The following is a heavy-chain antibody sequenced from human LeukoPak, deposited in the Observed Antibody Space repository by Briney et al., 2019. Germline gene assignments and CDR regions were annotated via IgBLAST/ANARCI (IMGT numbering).Heavy chain of an antibody. Sequence: PGRSLRLSCAASRFTFSDYGMHWVRQAPGKGLEWVAVIWFDGSNEYYADSVKGRFTISRDNSKNTLYLQMNSLRAEDTAVYYCARGKGDAYRDAFDVWGQGTMVTVSS. V-gene: IGHV3-33*01. CDR2: IWFDGSNE. CDR1: RFTFSDYG. CDR3: ARGKGDAYRDAFDV. J-gene: IGHJ3*01. D-gene: IGHD2-21*02.